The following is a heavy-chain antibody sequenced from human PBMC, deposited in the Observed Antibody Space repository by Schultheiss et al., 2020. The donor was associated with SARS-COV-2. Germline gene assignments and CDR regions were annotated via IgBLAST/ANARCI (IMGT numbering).Heavy chain of an antibody. J-gene: IGHJ4*02. D-gene: IGHD1-26*01. CDR3: ARGGRGVRVGTTGDY. CDR2: INHRGST. CDR1: AGSFSDYY. V-gene: IGHV4-34*01. Sequence: SETLSLTCAVSAGSFSDYYWGWIRQPPGKGLQWIGEINHRGSTNYNPSLKSRVTISVDTSKNQFSLKLSSVTAADTAVYYCARGGRGVRVGTTGDYWGQGTLVTVSS.